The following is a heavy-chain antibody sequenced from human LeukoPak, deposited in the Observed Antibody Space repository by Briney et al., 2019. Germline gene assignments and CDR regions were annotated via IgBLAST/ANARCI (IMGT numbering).Heavy chain of an antibody. D-gene: IGHD2-2*01. J-gene: IGHJ5*02. V-gene: IGHV3-21*01. CDR3: ARGGYCSSTSCLLYNWFDP. CDR1: GFTFSSTW. Sequence: GGSLRLSCAASGFTFSSTWMNWVRQAPGKGLEWVSSISSSSSYIYYADSVKGRFTISRDNAKNSLYLQMNSLRAEDTAVYYCARGGYCSSTSCLLYNWFDPWGQGTLVTVSS. CDR2: ISSSSSYI.